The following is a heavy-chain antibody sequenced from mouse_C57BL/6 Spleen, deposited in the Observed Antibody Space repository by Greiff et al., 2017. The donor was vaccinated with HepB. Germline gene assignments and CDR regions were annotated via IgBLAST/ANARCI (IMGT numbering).Heavy chain of an antibody. CDR2: IYPGDGDT. CDR1: GYAFSSSW. CDR3: ASAYYSNYVDY. V-gene: IGHV1-82*01. D-gene: IGHD2-5*01. J-gene: IGHJ2*01. Sequence: VQLQQSGPELVKPGASVKISCKASGYAFSSSWMNWVKQRPGKGLEWIGRIYPGDGDTNYNGKFKGKATLTADKSSSTAYMQLSSLTSEDSAVYLCASAYYSNYVDYWGQGTTLTVSS.